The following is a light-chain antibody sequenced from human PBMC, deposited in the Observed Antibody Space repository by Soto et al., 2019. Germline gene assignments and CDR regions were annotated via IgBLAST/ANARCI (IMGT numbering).Light chain of an antibody. CDR3: QQYDNS. CDR2: DAS. Sequence: DIQMTQSPSSLSASVGDRVTITCQASQDISNYLNWYQQKPGKAPKLRIYDASNLETGVPSRFSGSGSATDFTFPISSRQPEDIATYYCQQYDNSFGQGTKLEIK. CDR1: QDISNY. V-gene: IGKV1-33*01. J-gene: IGKJ2*01.